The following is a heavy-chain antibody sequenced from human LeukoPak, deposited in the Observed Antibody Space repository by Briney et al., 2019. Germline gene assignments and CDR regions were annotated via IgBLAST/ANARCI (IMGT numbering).Heavy chain of an antibody. V-gene: IGHV3-23*01. J-gene: IGHJ4*02. CDR2: ISGGGGST. Sequence: GGTLRLSCAASGFTFTSYSMNWVRQAPGKGLEWVSTISGGGGSTYYADSVKGRFTISRDNSKNTLYLQVNSLRAEDTAVYYCAKGGKWDVTPFDYWGQGTLVTVSS. D-gene: IGHD1-26*01. CDR3: AKGGKWDVTPFDY. CDR1: GFTFTSYS.